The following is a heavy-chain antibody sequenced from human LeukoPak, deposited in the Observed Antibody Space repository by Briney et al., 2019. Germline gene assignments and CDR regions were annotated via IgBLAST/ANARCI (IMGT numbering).Heavy chain of an antibody. D-gene: IGHD6-13*01. CDR1: GFTFSSYA. CDR3: ARGLGIAAPSDY. V-gene: IGHV3-64*01. J-gene: IGHJ4*02. Sequence: GGSLRLSCAASGFTFSSYAMHWVRQAPGRGLEYVSAISHNGGTTYYANSVKGRFTISRDNSKNTLYLQMNSLRAEDTAVYYCARGLGIAAPSDYWGQGTLVTVSS. CDR2: ISHNGGTT.